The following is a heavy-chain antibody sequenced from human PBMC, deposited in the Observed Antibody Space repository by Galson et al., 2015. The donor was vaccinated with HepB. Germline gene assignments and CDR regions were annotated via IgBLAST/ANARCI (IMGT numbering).Heavy chain of an antibody. V-gene: IGHV1-24*01. Sequence: SVKVSCKVSGYTLTELSMHWVRQAPGKGLEWMGGFDPEDGETIYALKFQGRVTMTEDTSTDTAYMELSSLRSEDTAVYYCATLIGISIGWYGWWFDPRGHGTLVAVS. CDR3: ATLIGISIGWYGWWFDP. J-gene: IGHJ5*02. D-gene: IGHD6-19*01. CDR1: GYTLTELS. CDR2: FDPEDGET.